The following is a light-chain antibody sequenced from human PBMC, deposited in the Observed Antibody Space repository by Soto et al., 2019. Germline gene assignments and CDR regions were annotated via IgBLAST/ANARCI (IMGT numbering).Light chain of an antibody. J-gene: IGLJ2*01. CDR3: CSYAGRDTYVV. CDR1: SSDVGSYNY. Sequence: QSALTQPRSVSGSPGQSVTISCTGTSSDVGSYNYVSWYQQHPGKAPKLMIYDVTKRPSGVPDRFSGSKSGNTASLTISGLQAEDEADYSCCSYAGRDTYVVFGGGTKLNVL. CDR2: DVT. V-gene: IGLV2-11*01.